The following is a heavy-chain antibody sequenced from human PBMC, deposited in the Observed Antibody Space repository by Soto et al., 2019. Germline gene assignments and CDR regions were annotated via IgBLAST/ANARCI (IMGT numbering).Heavy chain of an antibody. CDR2: ISYDGSNK. J-gene: IGHJ4*02. V-gene: IGHV3-30*18. CDR3: AKANYRSGWSPPNY. D-gene: IGHD6-19*01. Sequence: GGSLRLSCAASGFTFSSYGMHWVRQAPGKGLEWVAVISYDGSNKYYADSVKGRFTISRDNSKNTLYLQMNSLRAEDTAVYYCAKANYRSGWSPPNYWGQGTLVTVSS. CDR1: GFTFSSYG.